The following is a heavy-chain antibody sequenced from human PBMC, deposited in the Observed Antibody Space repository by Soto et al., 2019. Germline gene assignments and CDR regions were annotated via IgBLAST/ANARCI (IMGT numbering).Heavy chain of an antibody. V-gene: IGHV3-11*05. Sequence: QVQLVESGGGVDEPRGSERLSCAASGFTYSHYYITWIRQAPGKGGEWVSYISSSSSFTNYADSVKGRFTISRDNAKNSLYLQMNSLRAEDTAVYYCARGGGSGTYYNDYWGQGTLVTVSS. D-gene: IGHD3-10*01. CDR2: ISSSSSFT. J-gene: IGHJ4*02. CDR3: ARGGGSGTYYNDY. CDR1: GFTYSHYY.